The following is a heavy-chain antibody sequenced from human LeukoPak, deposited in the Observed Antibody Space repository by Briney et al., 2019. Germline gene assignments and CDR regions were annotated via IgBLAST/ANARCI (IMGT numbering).Heavy chain of an antibody. V-gene: IGHV3-23*01. D-gene: IGHD5-24*01. Sequence: PGGSLRLSCTASGFRFSNYAMNWVRQAPGKGLEWVSAISGSGGSTYYADSVKGRFTISRDNSKNTLYLQMNSLRAEDTAVYYCAKGVWLPREGYFQHWGQGTLVTVSS. CDR2: ISGSGGST. J-gene: IGHJ1*01. CDR1: GFRFSNYA. CDR3: AKGVWLPREGYFQH.